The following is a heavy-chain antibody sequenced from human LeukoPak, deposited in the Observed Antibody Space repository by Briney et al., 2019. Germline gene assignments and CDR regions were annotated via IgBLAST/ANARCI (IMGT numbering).Heavy chain of an antibody. D-gene: IGHD3-16*01. J-gene: IGHJ1*01. Sequence: GGSLRLSCAASGFSFSTYAMHWVRQAPGKGLEWAAYIRNDGSKRYYADSVKGRFTISRDNSKNTLSLQMNSLRGEDTAVYYCAKSPMTSVNYVDFWGQGTLLTVSS. CDR3: AKSPMTSVNYVDF. CDR1: GFSFSTYA. V-gene: IGHV3-30*02. CDR2: IRNDGSKR.